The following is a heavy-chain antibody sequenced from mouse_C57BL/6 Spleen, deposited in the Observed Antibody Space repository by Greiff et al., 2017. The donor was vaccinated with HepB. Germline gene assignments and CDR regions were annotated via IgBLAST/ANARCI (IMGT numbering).Heavy chain of an antibody. CDR1: GYTFTSYW. V-gene: IGHV1-64*01. D-gene: IGHD1-3*01. CDR3: ARSGGITAYYFDY. Sequence: VQLQQSGAELVKPGASVKLSCKASGYTFTSYWMHWVKQRPGQGLEWIGMIHPNSGSTNYNEKFKSKATLTVDKSSSTAYMQLSSLTSEDSAVYYCARSGGITAYYFDYWGQGTTLTVSS. J-gene: IGHJ2*01. CDR2: IHPNSGST.